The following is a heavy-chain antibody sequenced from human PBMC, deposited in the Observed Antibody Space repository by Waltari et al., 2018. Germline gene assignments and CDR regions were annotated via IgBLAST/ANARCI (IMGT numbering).Heavy chain of an antibody. D-gene: IGHD1-1*01. CDR3: TRGEMATTYYYYMDV. CDR1: GFTFGDYA. CDR2: IRSKAYGGTT. V-gene: IGHV3-49*04. Sequence: EVQLVESGGGLVQPGRSLRLSCTASGFTFGDYAMSWVRQAPGKGLEWVGFIRSKAYGGTTEYAASVKGRLTISRDDSKSIAYLQMNSLKTEDTAVYYCTRGEMATTYYYYMDVWGKGTTVTVSS. J-gene: IGHJ6*03.